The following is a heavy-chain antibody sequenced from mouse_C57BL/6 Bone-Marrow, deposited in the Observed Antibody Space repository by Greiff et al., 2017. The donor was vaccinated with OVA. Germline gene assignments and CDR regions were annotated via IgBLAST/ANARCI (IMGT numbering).Heavy chain of an antibody. CDR3: ARQKIYYDYDGDWYFDV. CDR1: GFPFSDYG. D-gene: IGHD2-4*01. V-gene: IGHV5-15*01. CDR2: ISNLAYSI. J-gene: IGHJ1*03. Sequence: EVMLVESGGGLVQPGGSLKLSCAASGFPFSDYGLAWVRQAPRKGPEWVAFISNLAYSIYYADTVTGRFTISRENAKNTLYLEMSSLRSEDTAMYYCARQKIYYDYDGDWYFDVWGTGTTVTVSS.